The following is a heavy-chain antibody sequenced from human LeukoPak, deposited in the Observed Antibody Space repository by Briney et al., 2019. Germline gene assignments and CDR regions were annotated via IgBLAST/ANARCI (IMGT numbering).Heavy chain of an antibody. CDR1: GGSISSYY. Sequence: SETLSLTCTVSGGSISSYYWSWIRQPPGKGLEWIGYIYYSGSTYYNPSLKSRVTISVDTSKNQFSLKLSSVTAADTAVYYCARDNRRWFGESLFDYWGQGTLVTVSS. D-gene: IGHD3-10*01. CDR3: ARDNRRWFGESLFDY. J-gene: IGHJ4*02. V-gene: IGHV4-59*12. CDR2: IYYSGST.